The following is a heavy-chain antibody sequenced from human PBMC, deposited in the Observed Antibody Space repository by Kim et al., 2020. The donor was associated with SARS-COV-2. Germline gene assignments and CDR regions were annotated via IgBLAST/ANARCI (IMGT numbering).Heavy chain of an antibody. Sequence: GGSLRLSCVASGVTSERFAGGRSGLPWVRPAPGKGLEWVANLKQDGTREYYVDSMMGRFTISRDNAHNSLYLHVTSLRTDDTAMYYCARAVTGRIDAFDLWGQGTMVSVSS. CDR3: ARAVTGRIDAFDL. D-gene: IGHD6-19*01. CDR1: GVTSERFAGGRSG. J-gene: IGHJ3*01. CDR2: LKQDGTRE. V-gene: IGHV3-7*03.